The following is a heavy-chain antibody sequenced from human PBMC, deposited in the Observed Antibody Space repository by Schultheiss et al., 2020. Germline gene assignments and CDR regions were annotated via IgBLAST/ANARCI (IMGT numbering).Heavy chain of an antibody. CDR3: ARGHGE. V-gene: IGHV3-53*01. CDR1: GFTISSNY. CDR2: IYTGGGT. Sequence: GGSLRLSCAASGFTISSNYMSWVRQAPGKGLEWVSIIYTGGGTNYADSVKGRFTISRDNSRNTLYLQMNNLRAEDTAVYYCARGHGEWGQGTLVTVSS. J-gene: IGHJ4*02. D-gene: IGHD3-10*01.